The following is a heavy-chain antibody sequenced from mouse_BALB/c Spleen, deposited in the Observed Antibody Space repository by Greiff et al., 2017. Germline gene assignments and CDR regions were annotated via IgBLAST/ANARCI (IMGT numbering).Heavy chain of an antibody. D-gene: IGHD1-1*01. CDR2: IDPFNGGT. J-gene: IGHJ2*01. V-gene: IGHV1S135*01. CDR3: ARGYYYGSSLYYFDY. CDR1: GYSFTSYY. Sequence: EVQLQQSGPELMKPGASVKISCKASGYSFTSYYMHWVKQSHGKSLEWIGYIDPFNGGTSYNQKFKGKATLTVDKSSSTAYMHLSSLTSEDSAVYYCARGYYYGSSLYYFDYWGQGTTLTVSS.